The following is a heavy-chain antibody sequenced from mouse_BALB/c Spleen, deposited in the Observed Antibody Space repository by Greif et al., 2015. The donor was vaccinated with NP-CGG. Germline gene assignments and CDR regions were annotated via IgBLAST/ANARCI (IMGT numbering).Heavy chain of an antibody. CDR3: ARSHGYYGVDY. J-gene: IGHJ2*01. Sequence: EVQLQQSGPELVKPGASVKISCKASGYTFTDYNMHWVKQSHGKSLEWIGYIYPYNGGTGYNQKFKSKATLTVDNSSSTAYMELRSLTSEDSAVYYCARSHGYYGVDYWGQGTTLTVSS. CDR1: GYTFTDYN. V-gene: IGHV1S29*02. CDR2: IYPYNGGT. D-gene: IGHD2-3*01.